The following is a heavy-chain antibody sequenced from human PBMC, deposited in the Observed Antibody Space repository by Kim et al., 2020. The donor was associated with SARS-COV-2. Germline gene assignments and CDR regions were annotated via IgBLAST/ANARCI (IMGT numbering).Heavy chain of an antibody. D-gene: IGHD2-15*01. J-gene: IGHJ4*02. CDR3: AGRNGNNWPFDY. Sequence: SETLSHTCTVSRGSISSYHWSWIRQPPGRGLEWIGSISYSQYTDYNSSLKSRVTISADTAKSHLSLKLISVTAADTAVYYCAGRNGNNWPFDYWGQGTLV. CDR1: RGSISSYH. V-gene: IGHV4-59*12. CDR2: ISYSQYT.